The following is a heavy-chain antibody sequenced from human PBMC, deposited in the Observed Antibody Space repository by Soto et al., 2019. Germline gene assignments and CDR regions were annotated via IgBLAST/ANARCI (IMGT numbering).Heavy chain of an antibody. D-gene: IGHD3-16*01. CDR3: AKDQYGDRDYVCDY. Sequence: EVQLLESVGGLVQPGGSLRLSCAASGFTFTNYAMTWVRQAPGKGLEWVSISRGSGSGGSTNYADALKGRFTISKDNSENKLYLQMNSVRVEHTAVYHCAKDQYGDRDYVCDYWGQGMLVTVPS. CDR1: GFTFTNYA. J-gene: IGHJ4*02. V-gene: IGHV3-23*01. CDR2: SRGSGSGGST.